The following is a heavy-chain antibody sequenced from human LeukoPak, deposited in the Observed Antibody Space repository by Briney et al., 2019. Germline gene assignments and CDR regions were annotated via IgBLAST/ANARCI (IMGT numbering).Heavy chain of an antibody. J-gene: IGHJ3*02. CDR1: GFTFDDYA. CDR2: ISWNSGSI. V-gene: IGHV3-9*01. Sequence: GGSLRLSCAASGFTFDDYAMHWVRQAPGKGLEWVSGISWNSGSIGYADSVKGRFTISRDNAKNSLYLQMNSLRAEDTALYYFEKERAAAGRAFDIWGQGTMATVSS. D-gene: IGHD6-13*01. CDR3: EKERAAAGRAFDI.